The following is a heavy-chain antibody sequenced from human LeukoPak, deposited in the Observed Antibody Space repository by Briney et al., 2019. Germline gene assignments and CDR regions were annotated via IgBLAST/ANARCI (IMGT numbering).Heavy chain of an antibody. CDR2: ISSSSSYI. Sequence: PGGSLRLSCAASGXTFSSYSMNWVRQAPGKGLEWVSSISSSSSYIYYADSVKGRFTISRDNAKNSLYLQMNSLRAEDTAVYYCARDLYDSSGYNYWGQGTLVTVSS. D-gene: IGHD3-22*01. J-gene: IGHJ4*02. V-gene: IGHV3-21*01. CDR3: ARDLYDSSGYNY. CDR1: GXTFSSYS.